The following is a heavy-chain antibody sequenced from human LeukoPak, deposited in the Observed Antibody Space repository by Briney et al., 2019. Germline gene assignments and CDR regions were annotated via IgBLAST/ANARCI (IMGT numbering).Heavy chain of an antibody. CDR1: GFTFSSYA. CDR2: ISGSCCST. Sequence: GGSLRLSCAASGFTFSSYAMSWVRQAPGKGLEWVSAISGSCCSTYYADSVKGRFTISRDNSKNTLYLQMNSLRAEDTAVYYCAKGLHSSSWYRGVDYWGQGTLVTVPS. V-gene: IGHV3-23*01. J-gene: IGHJ4*02. CDR3: AKGLHSSSWYRGVDY. D-gene: IGHD6-13*01.